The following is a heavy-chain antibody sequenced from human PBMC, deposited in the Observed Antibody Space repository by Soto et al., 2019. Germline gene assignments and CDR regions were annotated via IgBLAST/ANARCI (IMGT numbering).Heavy chain of an antibody. D-gene: IGHD6-6*01. V-gene: IGHV1-8*01. J-gene: IGHJ4*01. Sequence: QVQLVQSGAELKKPGASVKVACKTSGYTFTSFDISWVRQASGHGLEWMGWMNPNNGDTVFAQKFQGRLSMTRNTSISTAYMELSSLRSDDTAVYYCARVEGQLDYWGQGTLVTVSP. CDR3: ARVEGQLDY. CDR1: GYTFTSFD. CDR2: MNPNNGDT.